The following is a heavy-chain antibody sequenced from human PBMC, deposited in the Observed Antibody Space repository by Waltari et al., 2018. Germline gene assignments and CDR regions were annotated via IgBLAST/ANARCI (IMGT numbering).Heavy chain of an antibody. D-gene: IGHD1-1*01. CDR3: ARGGSDRAPLDY. Sequence: QVQLVESGGGVVQSGRYLRLSCAASGFSLSKYAVHWVRQAPGKGLEWVGVTSPDGFNKYYADSVQGRFTISRDRSLQMSALRSEDTAVYYCARGGSDRAPLDYWGRGTLVTVSS. CDR1: GFSLSKYA. CDR2: TSPDGFNK. J-gene: IGHJ4*02. V-gene: IGHV3-30*15.